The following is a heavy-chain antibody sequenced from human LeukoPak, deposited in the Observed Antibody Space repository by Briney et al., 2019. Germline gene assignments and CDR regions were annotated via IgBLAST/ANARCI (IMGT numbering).Heavy chain of an antibody. CDR2: ISSSSSYI. J-gene: IGHJ4*02. CDR1: GFTFSSYS. CDR3: AREKPYYGSGSYNY. Sequence: GGSLRLSCAASGFTFSSYSMNWVRQAPGKGLEWVSSISSSSSYIYYADSVKGRFTISRDNAKNSLYLQMNSLRAEDTAVYYCAREKPYYGSGSYNYWGQGALVTVSS. D-gene: IGHD3-10*01. V-gene: IGHV3-21*01.